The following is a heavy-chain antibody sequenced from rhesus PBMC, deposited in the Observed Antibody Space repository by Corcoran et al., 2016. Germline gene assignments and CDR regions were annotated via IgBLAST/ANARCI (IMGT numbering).Heavy chain of an antibody. V-gene: IGHV4-106*01. CDR2: NYGTGGGT. CDR1: GASISGHYY. CDR3: VTTGSTFDY. Sequence: QVQLQESGPGLVKPSETLSLTCDVSGASISGHYYYTWIRQPPGKGLEWIGNNYGTGGGTHYKPSRKNRVTISIDTSKNQFSLKLSSVTAADTALYYCVTTGSTFDYWAQGVLVTVSS. J-gene: IGHJ4*01. D-gene: IGHD3-34*01.